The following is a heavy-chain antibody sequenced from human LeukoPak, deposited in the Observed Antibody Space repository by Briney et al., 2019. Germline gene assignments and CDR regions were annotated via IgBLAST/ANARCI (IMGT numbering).Heavy chain of an antibody. J-gene: IGHJ4*02. CDR1: GFTFNNYG. CDR3: AKGPLRGTAAAIDY. Sequence: PGKSLRLSCAASGFTFNNYGMHWVRQAPGKGLEWVAVISYDGRNKHYPDSVKGRFTISRDISTDTLWLQMDSLRTEDTAVYYCAKGPLRGTAAAIDYWGRGTLVTASS. CDR2: ISYDGRNK. D-gene: IGHD2-2*01. V-gene: IGHV3-30*18.